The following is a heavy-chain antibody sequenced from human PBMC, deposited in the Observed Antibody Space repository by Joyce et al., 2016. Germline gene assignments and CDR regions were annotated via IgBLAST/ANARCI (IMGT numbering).Heavy chain of an antibody. CDR2: IYYTGTN. Sequence: QLQLQESGPGLVKPSETLSLTCSVSVGSISSSSHYWGWIRQPPRKGPEWIGGIYYTGTNHYNPSLKGRVKISVDTSKNQFSLKLVSVAAADTAVYFCARVYCTGGSCYSPYRYFDLWGRGTLVTVSS. J-gene: IGHJ2*01. CDR3: ARVYCTGGSCYSPYRYFDL. V-gene: IGHV4-39*01. CDR1: VGSISSSSHY. D-gene: IGHD2-15*01.